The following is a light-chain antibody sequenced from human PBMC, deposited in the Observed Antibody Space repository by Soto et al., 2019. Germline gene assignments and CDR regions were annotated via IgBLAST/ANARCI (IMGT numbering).Light chain of an antibody. J-gene: IGKJ5*01. CDR1: QRVSTF. V-gene: IGKV3D-15*01. CDR3: QQYNNWPS. CDR2: EAS. Sequence: EIVLTQTPGTLSLSPGDRATLSCRASQRVSTFLAWYQQRPGQAPRLLISEASNRATGIPARFSGSGSGTEFTLTISSLQSEDFAVYYCQQYNNWPSFGQGTRLEIK.